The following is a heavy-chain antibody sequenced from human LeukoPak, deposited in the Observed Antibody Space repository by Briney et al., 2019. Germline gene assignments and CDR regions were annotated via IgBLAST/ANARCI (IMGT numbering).Heavy chain of an antibody. V-gene: IGHV3-66*02. CDR3: AREAWVTHYGFWSGFDY. D-gene: IGHD3-3*01. CDR1: GFTVSSNY. Sequence: GGSLRLSCAASGFTVSSNYMSWVRQAPGKGLEWVSVIYSGGSTYYADSVKGRFTISRDNSKNTLYLQMNSLRAEDTAVYYCAREAWVTHYGFWSGFDYWGQGTLVTVSS. J-gene: IGHJ4*02. CDR2: IYSGGST.